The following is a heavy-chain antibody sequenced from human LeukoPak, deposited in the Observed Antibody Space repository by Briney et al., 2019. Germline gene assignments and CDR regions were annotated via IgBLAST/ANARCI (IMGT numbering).Heavy chain of an antibody. J-gene: IGHJ3*02. CDR3: ARDQGISGWYAFDI. CDR2: IYYSGST. D-gene: IGHD6-13*01. V-gene: IGHV4-31*03. Sequence: SETLSLTCTVSGGSISSGGYYWSWIRQHPGKGLEWIGYIYYSGSTYYNPSLKSRVTISVDTSKNQFSLKLSSVTAADTAVYYCARDQGISGWYAFDIWGQGTMVTVSS. CDR1: GGSISSGGYY.